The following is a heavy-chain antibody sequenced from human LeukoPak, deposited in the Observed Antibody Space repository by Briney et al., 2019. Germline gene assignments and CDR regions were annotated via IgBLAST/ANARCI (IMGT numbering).Heavy chain of an antibody. D-gene: IGHD1-26*01. J-gene: IGHJ1*01. CDR2: ISWDGGSA. V-gene: IGHV3-43D*03. CDR3: AKDVPAILGPTGGLAN. CDR1: GFTFADYA. Sequence: GGSLRLSCAASGFTFADYAMHWVRQAPGKGLEWVSLISWDGGSAYYADSVKGRFTISRDNTKNSLHLQMNSLRAEDTALYYCAKDVPAILGPTGGLANWGQGTLVTVSS.